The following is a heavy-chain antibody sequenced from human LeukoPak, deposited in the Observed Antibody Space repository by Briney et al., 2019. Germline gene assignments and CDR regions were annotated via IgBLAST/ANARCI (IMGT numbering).Heavy chain of an antibody. CDR1: GYTFTSYG. Sequence: ASVKVSCKASGYTFTSYGISWVRQAPGQGLEWMGWISAYNGNTNYAQKLQGRVTMTTDTSTSTAYMELRSLRSDDTAVYYCARDLRSGHYDILTGPAYWGQGTLVTVSS. J-gene: IGHJ4*02. V-gene: IGHV1-18*01. CDR3: ARDLRSGHYDILTGPAY. CDR2: ISAYNGNT. D-gene: IGHD3-9*01.